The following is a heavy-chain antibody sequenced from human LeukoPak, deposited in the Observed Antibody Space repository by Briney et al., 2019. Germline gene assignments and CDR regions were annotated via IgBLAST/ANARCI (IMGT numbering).Heavy chain of an antibody. V-gene: IGHV1-8*01. CDR1: GYTFTSYD. D-gene: IGHD6-13*01. CDR2: MNPNSGNT. J-gene: IGHJ6*02. Sequence: ASVKVSCKASGYTFTSYDINWVRQATGQGLGWMGWMNPNSGNTGYAQKFQGRVTMTRNTSISTAYMELSSLRSEDTAVYYCATWAPASSSWYERLYYYYGMDVWGQGTTVTVSS. CDR3: ATWAPASSSWYERLYYYYGMDV.